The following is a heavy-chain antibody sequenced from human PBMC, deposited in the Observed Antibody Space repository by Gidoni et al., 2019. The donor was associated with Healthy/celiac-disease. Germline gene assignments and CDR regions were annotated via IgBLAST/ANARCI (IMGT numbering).Heavy chain of an antibody. J-gene: IGHJ4*02. CDR2: ISYDGSNK. D-gene: IGHD3-3*01. Sequence: QVQLVESGGGVVQPGRSLRLSCAASGFTFSSYAMHWVRQAPGKGLEWVAVISYDGSNKYYADSVKGRFTISRDNSKNTLYLQMNSLRAEDTAVYYCARDPNYDFWSGDLGNWGQGTLVTVSS. V-gene: IGHV3-30*04. CDR3: ARDPNYDFWSGDLGN. CDR1: GFTFSSYA.